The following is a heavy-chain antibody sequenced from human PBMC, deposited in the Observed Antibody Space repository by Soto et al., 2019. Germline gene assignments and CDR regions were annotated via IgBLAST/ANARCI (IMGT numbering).Heavy chain of an antibody. V-gene: IGHV1-18*01. D-gene: IGHD6-13*01. CDR3: ARSGGSSWYSWFDP. J-gene: IGHJ5*02. CDR2: ISAYNGNT. Sequence: ASVKVSCKTSGYTFIRYGIAWVRQAPGQGLEWMGWISAYNGNTNYAQKLQGRVTMTTDTSTSTAYMELRSLRSDDTAVYYCARSGGSSWYSWFDPWGQGTLVTVSS. CDR1: GYTFIRYG.